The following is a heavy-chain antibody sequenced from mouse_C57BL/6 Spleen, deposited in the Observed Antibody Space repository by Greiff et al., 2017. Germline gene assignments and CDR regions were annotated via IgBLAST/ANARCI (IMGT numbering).Heavy chain of an antibody. J-gene: IGHJ4*01. D-gene: IGHD2-2*01. CDR3: ARGGASTMVTTSLYYYAMDY. Sequence: DVMLVESGGGLVKPGGSLKLSCAASGFTFSSYAMSWVRQTPEKRLEWVATISDGGSYTYYPDNVKGRFTISRDNAKNNLYLQMSHLKSEDTAMYYCARGGASTMVTTSLYYYAMDYWGQGTSVTVSS. CDR1: GFTFSSYA. V-gene: IGHV5-4*03. CDR2: ISDGGSYT.